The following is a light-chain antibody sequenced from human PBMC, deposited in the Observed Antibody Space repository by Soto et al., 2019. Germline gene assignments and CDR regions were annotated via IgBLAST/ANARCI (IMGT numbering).Light chain of an antibody. V-gene: IGKV1-39*01. J-gene: IGKJ2*01. CDR3: QQSYSSPPEYT. Sequence: DSPMTQSPYSLSASIGDRVTITCRASQSIITYLNWYQQKSGNAPKLLIHGASNLESGVPSRFSGSGSGTDFTLTISGLQPEDFAIYDCQQSYSSPPEYTLGQGTKLEIK. CDR2: GAS. CDR1: QSIITY.